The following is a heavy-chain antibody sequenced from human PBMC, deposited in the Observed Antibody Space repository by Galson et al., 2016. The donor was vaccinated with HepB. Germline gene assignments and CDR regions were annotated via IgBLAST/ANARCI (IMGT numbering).Heavy chain of an antibody. Sequence: SETLSLTCTVSNVSIRSTSYYWGWIRQSPEKGLEWISSIYFNGNTYYNPSLMSRASISVDTSNNQFSLKFNSMTAADTAVYYCARHINAARWFDPWGQGNLVTVSS. V-gene: IGHV4-39*01. CDR1: NVSIRSTSYY. J-gene: IGHJ5*02. CDR3: ARHINAARWFDP. D-gene: IGHD6-6*01. CDR2: IYFNGNT.